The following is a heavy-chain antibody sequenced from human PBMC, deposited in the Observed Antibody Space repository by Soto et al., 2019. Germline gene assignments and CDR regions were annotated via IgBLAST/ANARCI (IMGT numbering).Heavy chain of an antibody. CDR3: ARGAKRGRFGELLTPYFDY. CDR2: INPNSGGT. V-gene: IGHV1-2*02. J-gene: IGHJ4*02. CDR1: GYTFTGYY. Sequence: QVQLVQSGAEVKKPGASVKVSCKASGYTFTGYYMHWVRQAPGQGLEWMGWINPNSGGTNYAQKFQGRVTMTRATSISTAYMELSRLRSYDTAVYYCARGAKRGRFGELLTPYFDYWGQGTLVTVSS. D-gene: IGHD3-10*01.